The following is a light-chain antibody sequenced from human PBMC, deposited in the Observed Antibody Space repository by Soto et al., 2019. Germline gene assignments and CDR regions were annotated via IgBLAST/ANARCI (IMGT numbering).Light chain of an antibody. CDR2: DAS. CDR1: QSVSSY. Sequence: EIVLTQSPATLSLSPGERATLSCRASQSVSSYLAWYQQKPGQAPRLLIYDASNRATGIPARFSGSGSGTDFTLNIRSLEPEELAVDYCQQRCNLITFGQGTRLEIE. CDR3: QQRCNLIT. J-gene: IGKJ5*01. V-gene: IGKV3-11*01.